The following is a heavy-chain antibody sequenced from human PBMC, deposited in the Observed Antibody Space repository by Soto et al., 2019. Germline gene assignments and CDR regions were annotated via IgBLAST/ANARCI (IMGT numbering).Heavy chain of an antibody. D-gene: IGHD3-10*02. CDR3: TIVRVADSALDH. CDR2: SSYDGSDT. V-gene: IGHV3-30*02. Sequence: GGSLRLSCVGSGFIFSNNGMHWVRQTPGKGLEWVAFSSYDGSDTFYADSVRGGFTISRDNSKNTLFLHMSNLRAEDTAMYHCTIVRVADSALDHWGQGTLVTVPS. CDR1: GFIFSNNG. J-gene: IGHJ4*02.